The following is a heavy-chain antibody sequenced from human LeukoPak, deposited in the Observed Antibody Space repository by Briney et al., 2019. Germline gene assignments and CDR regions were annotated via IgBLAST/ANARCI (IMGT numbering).Heavy chain of an antibody. Sequence: SETLSLTCTVSGGSISSDNYYWGWIRQPPGKGLEWIGSIYYSGSTNYNPSLKSRVTISVDTSKNQFSLKLSSVTAADTAVYYCARDRGNSFRTTNWFDPWGQGTLVTVSS. CDR3: ARDRGNSFRTTNWFDP. V-gene: IGHV4-39*07. D-gene: IGHD2/OR15-2a*01. CDR2: IYYSGST. CDR1: GGSISSDNYY. J-gene: IGHJ5*02.